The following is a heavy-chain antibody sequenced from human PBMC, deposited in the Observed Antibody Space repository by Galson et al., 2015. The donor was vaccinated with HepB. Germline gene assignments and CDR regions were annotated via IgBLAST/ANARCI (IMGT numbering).Heavy chain of an antibody. J-gene: IGHJ4*02. Sequence: SVKVSCKASGYTFTSYAMNWVRQAPGQGLEWMGWINTNTGNPTSAQGFTGRFVFSLDTSVSTAYLQISSLKAEDTAVYYCARPYDSSGYFYGYWGQGTSVTVSS. CDR3: ARPYDSSGYFYGY. D-gene: IGHD3-22*01. CDR1: GYTFTSYA. CDR2: INTNTGNP. V-gene: IGHV7-4-1*02.